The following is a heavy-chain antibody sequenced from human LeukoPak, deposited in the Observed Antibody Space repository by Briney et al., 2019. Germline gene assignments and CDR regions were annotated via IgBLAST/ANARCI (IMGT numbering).Heavy chain of an antibody. D-gene: IGHD4-11*01. V-gene: IGHV4-4*07. CDR2: IYTSVST. CDR3: ARDIWATAALNYFDP. J-gene: IGHJ5*02. CDR1: GGSVSSYY. Sequence: PSETLFLTCTVSGGSVSSYYWSWIRQSAGKGLEWIGRIYTSVSTNYNPSLKGRATISVDKSKNQFSLKLSSVTAADTAVYYCARDIWATAALNYFDPWGQGTLVAVSS.